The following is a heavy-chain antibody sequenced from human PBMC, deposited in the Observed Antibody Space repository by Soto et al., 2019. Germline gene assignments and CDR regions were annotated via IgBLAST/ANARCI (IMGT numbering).Heavy chain of an antibody. Sequence: ASVKVSCKASGGTFSSYAISWVRQAPGQGLEWMGIIIPSGGTTSYAQKFQGRVTMTGDTSTSTVYMELSSLRSEDTAVYYCARAQTLTSTGSGFGYFDYWGQGTLVTVSS. CDR3: ARAQTLTSTGSGFGYFDY. V-gene: IGHV1-46*03. J-gene: IGHJ4*02. CDR2: IIPSGGTT. D-gene: IGHD6-19*01. CDR1: GGTFSSYA.